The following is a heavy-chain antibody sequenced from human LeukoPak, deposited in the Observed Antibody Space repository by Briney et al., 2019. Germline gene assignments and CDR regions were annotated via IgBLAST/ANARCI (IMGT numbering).Heavy chain of an antibody. CDR1: GFTFSTYT. CDR3: TREERGYIPAF. CDR2: ISYDGSNK. V-gene: IGHV3-30*04. D-gene: IGHD3-16*02. J-gene: IGHJ4*02. Sequence: PGGSLRLSCAASGFTFSTYTMHWVRQTPGKGLEWVAAIISYDGSNKYYAESVKGRFTVSRDNSKNTLYLRMNGLRPEDTAAYYCTREERGYIPAFWGQGTLVTVSS.